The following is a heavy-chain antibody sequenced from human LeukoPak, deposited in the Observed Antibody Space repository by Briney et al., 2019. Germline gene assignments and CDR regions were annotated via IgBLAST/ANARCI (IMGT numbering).Heavy chain of an antibody. CDR1: GYTFTSYA. J-gene: IGHJ4*02. Sequence: ASVKVSCKASGYTFTSYAMNWVRQAPGQGLEWMGWINTNTGNPTYAQGFTGRFVFSLDTSVSTAYLQISSLKAEDTAVYYCARDGCSGGSCYSWRAGFFDYWGQGTLFTVSS. D-gene: IGHD2-15*01. CDR3: ARDGCSGGSCYSWRAGFFDY. CDR2: INTNTGNP. V-gene: IGHV7-4-1*02.